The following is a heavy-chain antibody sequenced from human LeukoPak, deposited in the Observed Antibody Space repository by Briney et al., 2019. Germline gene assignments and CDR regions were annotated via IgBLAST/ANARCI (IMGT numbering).Heavy chain of an antibody. Sequence: SETLSLTCAVYGGSFSGYYWSWIRQPPGKGLEWIGEINHSGSTNYNPSLKSRVTISVDTSKNQFSLKLSSVTAADTAVYYCARDRDEYYYGSGYYYYMVVWGKGTTVTVSS. J-gene: IGHJ6*03. D-gene: IGHD3-10*01. V-gene: IGHV4-34*01. CDR2: INHSGST. CDR1: GGSFSGYY. CDR3: ARDRDEYYYGSGYYYYMVV.